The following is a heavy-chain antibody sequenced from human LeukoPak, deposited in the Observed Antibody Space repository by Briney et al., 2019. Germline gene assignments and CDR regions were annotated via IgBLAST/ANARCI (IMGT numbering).Heavy chain of an antibody. V-gene: IGHV3-74*01. CDR2: INSDGSST. D-gene: IGHD3-22*01. Sequence: PGGSLRLSCAASGFTFSSYWMHWVRQAPGKGLGWVSRINSDGSSTSYADSVKGRFTISRDNAKNTLYLQMNSLRAEDTAVYYCARTYYYDSSGYQGYFDYWGQGTLVTVSS. CDR3: ARTYYYDSSGYQGYFDY. J-gene: IGHJ4*02. CDR1: GFTFSSYW.